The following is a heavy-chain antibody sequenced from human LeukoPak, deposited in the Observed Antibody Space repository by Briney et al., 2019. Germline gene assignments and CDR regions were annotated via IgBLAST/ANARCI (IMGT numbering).Heavy chain of an antibody. Sequence: GGTLRLSCAASGFTFSSYGMSWVRQAPGKGLEWVSAISGSGGSTYYADSVKGRFTISRDNSKNTLYLQMNSLRAEDTAVYYCAKDNGYYYDSSGYYDYWGQGTLVTVSS. V-gene: IGHV3-23*01. J-gene: IGHJ4*02. CDR1: GFTFSSYG. CDR2: ISGSGGST. CDR3: AKDNGYYYDSSGYYDY. D-gene: IGHD3-22*01.